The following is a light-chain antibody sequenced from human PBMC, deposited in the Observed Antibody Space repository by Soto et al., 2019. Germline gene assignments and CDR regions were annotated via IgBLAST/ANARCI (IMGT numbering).Light chain of an antibody. V-gene: IGLV2-14*01. Sequence: QSVLTQPASVSGSPGQSITVSCTRTSSDVGDYSSVSWYQQHPGKAPKLIISDVTNRPSGVSNRFSGSKSGNTASPTISGLQAEDEADYYCSAYTSTITVAFGGGTKLTVL. CDR2: DVT. CDR1: SSDVGDYSS. J-gene: IGLJ2*01. CDR3: SAYTSTITVA.